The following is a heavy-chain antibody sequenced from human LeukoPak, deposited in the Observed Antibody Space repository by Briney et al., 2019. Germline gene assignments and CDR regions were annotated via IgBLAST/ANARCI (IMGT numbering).Heavy chain of an antibody. CDR3: AKFTAAAPWGWFDP. Sequence: AGGSLRLSCAASGFSFDDYGLTWVRQAPGKGLEWVSGINWNGDSTDYADSVKGRFTISRDNAKNSLYLQMNSLRAEDTAVYYCAKFTAAAPWGWFDPWGQGTLVTVSS. V-gene: IGHV3-20*04. CDR2: INWNGDST. CDR1: GFSFDDYG. D-gene: IGHD6-13*01. J-gene: IGHJ5*02.